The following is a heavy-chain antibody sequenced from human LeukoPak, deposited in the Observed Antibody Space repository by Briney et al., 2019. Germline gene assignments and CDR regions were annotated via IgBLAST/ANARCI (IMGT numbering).Heavy chain of an antibody. J-gene: IGHJ4*02. V-gene: IGHV4-59*01. Sequence: SETLSLTCTVSGAFISTYYWSWIRQPPGKGLEWIGYIYYSGNTNYNPSLKSRVTISVDTSENQFSLKLSSVTAADTAVYYCARINQVQLYPTHFDYWGQGTLVTASS. CDR3: ARINQVQLYPTHFDY. D-gene: IGHD2-2*02. CDR1: GAFISTYY. CDR2: IYYSGNT.